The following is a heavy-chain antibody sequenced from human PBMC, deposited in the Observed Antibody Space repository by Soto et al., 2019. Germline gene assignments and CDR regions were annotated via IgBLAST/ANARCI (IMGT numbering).Heavy chain of an antibody. V-gene: IGHV3-30-3*01. CDR2: ISYDGSNK. J-gene: IGHJ4*02. D-gene: IGHD3-10*01. CDR3: AREPSGLGFDY. CDR1: GFTFSSYA. Sequence: QVQLVESGGGVVQPGRSLRLSCAASGFTFSSYAMHWVRQAPGKGLEWVAVISYDGSNKYYADSVKGRFTISRDNSKNTLYLQMNSLRAEDTAVYYCAREPSGLGFDYWGQGTLVTVSS.